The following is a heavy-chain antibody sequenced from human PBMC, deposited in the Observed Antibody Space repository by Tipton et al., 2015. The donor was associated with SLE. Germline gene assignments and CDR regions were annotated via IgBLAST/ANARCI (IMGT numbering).Heavy chain of an antibody. CDR3: ARADIVVVTAHYWYFDL. V-gene: IGHV4-34*01. J-gene: IGHJ2*01. Sequence: TLSLTCAVYGGSFSGYYWSWIRQPPGKGLEWIGEINHGGSTNYNPSLKSRVTISVDTSKNQFSLKLSSVTAADTAVYYCARADIVVVTAHYWYFDLWGRGTLVTVSS. CDR2: INHGGST. D-gene: IGHD2-21*02. CDR1: GGSFSGYY.